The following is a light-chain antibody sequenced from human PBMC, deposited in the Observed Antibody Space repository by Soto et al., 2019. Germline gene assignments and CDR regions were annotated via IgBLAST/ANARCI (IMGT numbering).Light chain of an antibody. CDR3: QQSNNWPYT. J-gene: IGKJ2*01. V-gene: IGKV3-15*01. CDR2: GAS. Sequence: EILMTQSPATLSVSPGERATLSCRASQSVSHNLAWYQQKPGQAPRLLFYGASIRAIGIPARFSGSGSGTEFTLTISSLQSADFAIYYCQQSNNWPYTFGQGPKLEIK. CDR1: QSVSHN.